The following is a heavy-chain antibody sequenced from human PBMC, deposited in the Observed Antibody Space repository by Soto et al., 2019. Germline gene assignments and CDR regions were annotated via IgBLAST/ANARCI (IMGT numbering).Heavy chain of an antibody. CDR3: ARDVSTGSSSLYLDAFDI. V-gene: IGHV3-7*05. Sequence: EVQLEESGGDLVQPGGSLRLSCAASGFTLSAYWMTWVRQAPGKGLEWVANINRDGSKKSYLDSVRGRFTISRDNVGNSLNLQMDSLRAGATALYYCARDVSTGSSSLYLDAFDIWGQGTMVSVSS. CDR2: INRDGSKK. J-gene: IGHJ3*02. CDR1: GFTLSAYW. D-gene: IGHD6-13*01.